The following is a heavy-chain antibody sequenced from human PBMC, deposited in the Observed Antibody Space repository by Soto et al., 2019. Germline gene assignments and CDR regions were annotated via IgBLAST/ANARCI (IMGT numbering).Heavy chain of an antibody. CDR1: GGPFSSYS. V-gene: IGHV1-69*13. CDR2: IIPIFGTA. J-gene: IGHJ4*02. D-gene: IGHD6-19*01. CDR3: ARAVAGISGFDY. Sequence: GASVEVSCKASGGPFSSYSISWVRQAPGQGLEWMGGIIPIFGTANYAQKFQGRVTITADESTSTAYMELSSLRSEDTAVYYCARAVAGISGFDYWGQGTLVTVSS.